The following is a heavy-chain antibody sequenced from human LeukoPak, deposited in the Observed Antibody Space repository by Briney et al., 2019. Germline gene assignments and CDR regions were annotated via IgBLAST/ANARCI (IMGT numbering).Heavy chain of an antibody. D-gene: IGHD2-2*01. CDR2: ISGSGDST. Sequence: GGSLRLSCAASGFTFSSYAMSWVRQAPGKGLEWVSAISGSGDSTYYADSVKGRFTISRDNSKNTLYLQMNSLRAEDTAVYYCATPGGPHIVVVPADTLGVFDYWGQGTLVTVSS. CDR1: GFTFSSYA. CDR3: ATPGGPHIVVVPADTLGVFDY. J-gene: IGHJ4*02. V-gene: IGHV3-23*01.